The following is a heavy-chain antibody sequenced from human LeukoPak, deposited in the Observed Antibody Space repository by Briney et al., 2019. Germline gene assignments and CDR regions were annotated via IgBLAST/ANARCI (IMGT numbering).Heavy chain of an antibody. D-gene: IGHD2-8*01. Sequence: GGSLRLSCEASGFTFDDYGMSWVRQPPGKGLEWVSGINRNGGSTDYADSVKGRFNISRDNAKNSHFLQMNSLRVEDTALYYCARGFRNGPFDCWGQGTLVTVSS. J-gene: IGHJ4*02. V-gene: IGHV3-20*04. CDR2: INRNGGST. CDR1: GFTFDDYG. CDR3: ARGFRNGPFDC.